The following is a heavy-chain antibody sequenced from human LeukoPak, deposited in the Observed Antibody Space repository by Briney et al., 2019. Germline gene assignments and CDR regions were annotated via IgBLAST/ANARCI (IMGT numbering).Heavy chain of an antibody. CDR3: ARLAEANGVPWFDP. J-gene: IGHJ5*02. D-gene: IGHD2-8*01. V-gene: IGHV4-31*03. Sequence: SETLSLTCTVSGGSISSGGYYWSWIRQHPGKGLEWIGYIYYSGSTYYNPSLKSRVTISVDTSKNQFSLKLSSVTAADTAVYYCARLAEANGVPWFDPWGQGTLVTVSS. CDR2: IYYSGST. CDR1: GGSISSGGYY.